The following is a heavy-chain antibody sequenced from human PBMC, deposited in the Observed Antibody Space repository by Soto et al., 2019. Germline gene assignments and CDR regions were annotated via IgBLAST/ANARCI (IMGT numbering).Heavy chain of an antibody. CDR1: GFIFSSCG. CDR2: ISYDGSEK. CDR3: VKDLSKKSYFDS. V-gene: IGHV3-30*18. J-gene: IGHJ4*01. Sequence: PGGSLRLSCAASGFIFSSCGMHWVRQAPGKGLEWVAVISYDGSEKHYADSVKGRFSISRDNPKNSLYLQMNSLRADDTAVYYCVKDLSKKSYFDSWGRGTLVTVSS.